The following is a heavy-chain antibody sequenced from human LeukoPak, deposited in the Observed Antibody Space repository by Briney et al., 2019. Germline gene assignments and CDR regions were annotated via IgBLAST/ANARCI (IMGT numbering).Heavy chain of an antibody. V-gene: IGHV5-51*01. CDR3: ARYSDYGGNSGEIY. Sequence: GESLQISCKGFGYSFTTYWIGWVRQMPGKGLEWMGIIFPGDSDTRYSPSFQGQVTISADKSISTAYLQWTSLKASDTAMYYCARYSDYGGNSGEIYWGQGTLVTVSS. CDR2: IFPGDSDT. CDR1: GYSFTTYW. D-gene: IGHD4-23*01. J-gene: IGHJ4*02.